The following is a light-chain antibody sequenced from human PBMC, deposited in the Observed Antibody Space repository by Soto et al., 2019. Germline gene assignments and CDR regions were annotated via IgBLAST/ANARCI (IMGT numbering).Light chain of an antibody. V-gene: IGKV1-39*01. CDR1: QSISIY. CDR3: QQSFSTLWT. J-gene: IGKJ1*01. Sequence: DIQLTQSPSSLSASVGDTVNITCRTSQSISIYLNWYQQKPGKAPKLLIYSASILQVGGPGRFSGSGSGTDFTLTLISLQPEDFATYYRQQSFSTLWTVGQGTKVDIK. CDR2: SAS.